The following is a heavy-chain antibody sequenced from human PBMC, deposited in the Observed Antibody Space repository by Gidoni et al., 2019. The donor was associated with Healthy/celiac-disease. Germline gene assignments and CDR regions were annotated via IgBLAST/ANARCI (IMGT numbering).Heavy chain of an antibody. CDR2: INPNSGGT. V-gene: IGHV1-2*02. J-gene: IGHJ4*02. Sequence: QVQLVQSGAEVKKHGASVTVSCKCSGYTFTGYYMHWVRQAPGQGLEWMGWINPNSGGTSYAQKFQGRVTMTRDTSISTAYMELSRLRSDDTAVYYCARGKASFDYWGQGTLVTVSS. CDR3: ARGKASFDY. CDR1: GYTFTGYY.